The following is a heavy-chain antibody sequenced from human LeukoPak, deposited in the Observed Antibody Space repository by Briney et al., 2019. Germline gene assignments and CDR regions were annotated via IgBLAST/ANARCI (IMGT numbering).Heavy chain of an antibody. CDR2: IIPIFGTA. CDR3: ARDRNGVYYYYGMDV. V-gene: IGHV1-69*13. CDR1: GGTFSSYA. D-gene: IGHD1-1*01. J-gene: IGHJ6*02. Sequence: GASVKVSCKASGGTFSSYAISWVRQAPGQGLEWMGGIIPIFGTANYAQKFQGRVTITADESTSTAYMELCSLRSEDTAVYYCARDRNGVYYYYGMDVWGQGTTVTVSS.